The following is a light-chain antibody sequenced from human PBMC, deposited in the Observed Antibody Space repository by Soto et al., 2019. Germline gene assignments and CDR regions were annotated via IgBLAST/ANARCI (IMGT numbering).Light chain of an antibody. CDR3: QQYNGRSS. CDR1: QNVGGD. J-gene: IGKJ1*01. CDR2: RTS. Sequence: EGVTTQSPATLSVSPGERATLSCRASQNVGGDLAWYQQKPGQPPRLLIYRTSTRANGTPVRFSGSGSATEFTPTISSRQSEDVTVYYCQQYNGRSSFGQGTKVEMK. V-gene: IGKV3-15*01.